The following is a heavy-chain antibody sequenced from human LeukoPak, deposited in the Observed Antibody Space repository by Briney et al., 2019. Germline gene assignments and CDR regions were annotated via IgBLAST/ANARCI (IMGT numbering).Heavy chain of an antibody. CDR1: GYTFSSYW. J-gene: IGHJ4*02. V-gene: IGHV5-51*01. D-gene: IGHD3-3*01. CDR3: ARQNDFRLDY. CDR2: IYPGDSDT. Sequence: GESLKISCKGSGYTFSSYWIGWVRQMPGKGLEWMGIIYPGDSDTRYSPSLQGQVTISVDTSIDTAYLQWSSLKASDTAIYYCARQNDFRLDYWGQGTLVTVSS.